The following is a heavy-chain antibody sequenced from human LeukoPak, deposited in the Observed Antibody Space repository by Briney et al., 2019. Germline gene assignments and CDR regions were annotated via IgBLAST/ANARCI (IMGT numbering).Heavy chain of an antibody. J-gene: IGHJ1*01. Sequence: GGSLRLSCAASGFTFSSYAMHWVRQAPGKGLEWVAVISYDGSNKYYADSVKGRFTISRDNSKNTLYLQMNSLRAEDTAVYYCAISFGGDYAYLQHWGQGTLVTVSS. V-gene: IGHV3-30*04. CDR1: GFTFSSYA. CDR3: AISFGGDYAYLQH. CDR2: ISYDGSNK. D-gene: IGHD4-17*01.